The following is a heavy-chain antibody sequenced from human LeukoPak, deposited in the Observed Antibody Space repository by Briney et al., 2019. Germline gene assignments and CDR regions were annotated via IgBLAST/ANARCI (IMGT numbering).Heavy chain of an antibody. CDR3: AGTDPNCSSTSCYSWDYYYGMDV. V-gene: IGHV3-21*01. CDR1: GFTFSSYS. CDR2: ISSSSGYI. J-gene: IGHJ6*02. D-gene: IGHD2-2*02. Sequence: GGSLRLSCAASGFTFSSYSMNWVRQAPGKGLEWVSSISSSSGYIYYADSVKGRFTISRDNAENSLYLQMNSLRGEDTAVYYCAGTDPNCSSTSCYSWDYYYGMDVWGQGTTVTVSS.